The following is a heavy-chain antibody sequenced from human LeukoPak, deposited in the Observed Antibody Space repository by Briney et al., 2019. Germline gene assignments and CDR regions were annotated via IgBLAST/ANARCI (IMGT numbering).Heavy chain of an antibody. J-gene: IGHJ4*02. Sequence: ASEKVSCKASGGTFSSYAISWVRQAPGQGLEWMGGIIPIFGTANYAQKFQGRVTITADESTSTAYMELSSLRSEDTAVYYCAVVVELDNYFDYWGQGTLVTVSS. CDR2: IIPIFGTA. D-gene: IGHD2-2*01. CDR1: GGTFSSYA. CDR3: AVVVELDNYFDY. V-gene: IGHV1-69*13.